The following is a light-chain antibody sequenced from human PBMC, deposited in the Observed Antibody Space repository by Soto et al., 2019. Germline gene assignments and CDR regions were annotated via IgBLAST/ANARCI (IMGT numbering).Light chain of an antibody. Sequence: EIVLTQSPGTLSLSPGERATLSCWASQTVTSTYLAWYQQKPGQAPRLLIYATSSRATGIPDRFSGSGSGTDFTLTISRLEPEDSAVYYCQDFGNSRTFGQGTKLEIK. CDR1: QTVTSTY. CDR3: QDFGNSRT. V-gene: IGKV3-20*01. CDR2: ATS. J-gene: IGKJ2*01.